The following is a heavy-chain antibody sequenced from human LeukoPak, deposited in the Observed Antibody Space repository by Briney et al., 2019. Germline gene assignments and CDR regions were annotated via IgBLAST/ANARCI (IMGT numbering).Heavy chain of an antibody. Sequence: SETLSLTCAVYGGSFSDYYWTWIRQPPGKGLEWIGEINHSGSTNYNPSLKSRVTISVDTSKNQFSLKLSSVTAADTAVYYCARAPRGARWFDPWGQGTLVTVSS. V-gene: IGHV4-34*01. J-gene: IGHJ5*02. CDR2: INHSGST. CDR3: ARAPRGARWFDP. CDR1: GGSFSDYY.